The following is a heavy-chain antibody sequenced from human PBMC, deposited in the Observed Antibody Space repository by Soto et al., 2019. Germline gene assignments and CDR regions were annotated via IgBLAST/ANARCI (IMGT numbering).Heavy chain of an antibody. D-gene: IGHD6-19*01. V-gene: IGHV1-3*01. CDR2: INAGNGNT. Sequence: ASVQVSCEASRYAFTDYAMHWVRQAPGQRLEWMGWINAGNGNTKYSQKFQGRVTIIRDTSASTAYMELSSLRSEDTAVYYCARAILQQWLSGAFDIWGQGTMVTVSS. CDR3: ARAILQQWLSGAFDI. CDR1: RYAFTDYA. J-gene: IGHJ3*02.